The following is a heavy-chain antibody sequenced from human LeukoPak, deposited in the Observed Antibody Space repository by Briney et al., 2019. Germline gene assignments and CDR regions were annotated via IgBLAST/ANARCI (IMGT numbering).Heavy chain of an antibody. CDR2: IWPDGSNK. CDR1: GFAFSSYS. D-gene: IGHD6-13*01. J-gene: IGHJ4*02. Sequence: GRSLRLSCEAAGFAFSSYSMHWVRQAPGKGLEWVAAIWPDGSNKYYANSVKGRFTISRDNSKNTLYLQMDSLRGDDTAIYYCARELAAWGQGTLVTVSS. CDR3: ARELAA. V-gene: IGHV3-33*01.